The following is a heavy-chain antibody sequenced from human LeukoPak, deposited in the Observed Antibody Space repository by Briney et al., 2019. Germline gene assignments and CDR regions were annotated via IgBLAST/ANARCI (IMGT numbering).Heavy chain of an antibody. V-gene: IGHV4-31*03. CDR3: ARGIAWFGDHPLPDAFDI. Sequence: PSQTLSLTCTVSGGSISSGGYYWSWIRQHPGKGLEWIGYIYYSGSTYYNPSLKSRVTISVDTSKNQFSLKLSSVTAADTAVYYCARGIAWFGDHPLPDAFDIWGQGTMVTVSS. J-gene: IGHJ3*02. CDR2: IYYSGST. CDR1: GGSISSGGYY. D-gene: IGHD3-10*01.